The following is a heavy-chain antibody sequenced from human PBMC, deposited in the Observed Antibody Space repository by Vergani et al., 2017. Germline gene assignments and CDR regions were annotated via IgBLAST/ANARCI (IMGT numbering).Heavy chain of an antibody. V-gene: IGHV4-39*07. CDR2: IYYSGST. J-gene: IGHJ6*02. CDR1: NASVSNTFYY. CDR3: ARDLSGWYFVGSYDYYYGMDV. D-gene: IGHD6-19*01. Sequence: QVQLQESGPGLVKPSETLSLTCTVSNASVSNTFYYWGWIRQTPGKGLEWIGSIYYSGSTYYNPSLESRVTMSVDTSKSQFSLKLSSVTAADTAVYYCARDLSGWYFVGSYDYYYGMDVWGQGTTVTVSS.